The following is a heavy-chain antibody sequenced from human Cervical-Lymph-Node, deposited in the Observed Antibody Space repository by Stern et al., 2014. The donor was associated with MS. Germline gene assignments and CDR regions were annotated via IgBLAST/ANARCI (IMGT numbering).Heavy chain of an antibody. CDR3: ARDPKYSNYGMDV. D-gene: IGHD4-11*01. CDR2: IIPVFGTA. CDR1: GGTFSSYA. Sequence: VQLVESVAEVKKPWSSVKVSCKASGGTFSSYAISWVRQAPGQGLEWMGGIIPVFGTANYAQKFQGRVTITADESTSTAYMELSSLRSEDTAVYYCARDPKYSNYGMDVWGQGTTVTVSS. V-gene: IGHV1-69*01. J-gene: IGHJ6*02.